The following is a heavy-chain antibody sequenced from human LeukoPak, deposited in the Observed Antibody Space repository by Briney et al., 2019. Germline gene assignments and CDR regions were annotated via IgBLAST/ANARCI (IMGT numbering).Heavy chain of an antibody. D-gene: IGHD4-23*01. J-gene: IGHJ5*02. CDR3: ARDRDGGNWFDP. CDR1: GGTFSSYA. V-gene: IGHV1-69*13. CDR2: IIPIFGTA. Sequence: EASVKVSCKASGGTFSSYAISWVRQAPGQGLEWMGGIIPIFGTANYAQKFQGRVTITADESTSTAYMELSSLRSEDTAVYYCARDRDGGNWFDPWGQGTLVTVSS.